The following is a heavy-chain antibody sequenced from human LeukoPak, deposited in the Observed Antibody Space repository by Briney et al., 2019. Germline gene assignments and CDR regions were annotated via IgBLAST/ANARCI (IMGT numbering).Heavy chain of an antibody. V-gene: IGHV4-34*01. J-gene: IGHJ6*03. D-gene: IGHD4-17*01. CDR2: INHSGST. CDR1: GFTFSNCW. Sequence: GSLRLSCAASGFTFSNCWLGWIRQPPGKGLEWIGEINHSGSTNYNPSLKSRVTISVDTSKNQFSLKLSSVTAADTAVYYCARYGDLYYYYMDVWGKGTTVTVSS. CDR3: ARYGDLYYYYMDV.